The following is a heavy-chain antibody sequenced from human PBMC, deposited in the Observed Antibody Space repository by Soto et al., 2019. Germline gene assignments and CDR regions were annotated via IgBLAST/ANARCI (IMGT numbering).Heavy chain of an antibody. CDR3: ATMNGYFEY. V-gene: IGHV3-23*01. CDR1: GFSFSTYS. D-gene: IGHD3-22*01. Sequence: HPGGSLRLSCADSGFSFSTYSMSWVRQTPGKGLEWVSAITATGDRTYYADSVTGRFTISRDNSKKTHYLQMTSLRAEDTAMYYCATMNGYFEYWGQGTPVTVSS. CDR2: ITATGDRT. J-gene: IGHJ4*02.